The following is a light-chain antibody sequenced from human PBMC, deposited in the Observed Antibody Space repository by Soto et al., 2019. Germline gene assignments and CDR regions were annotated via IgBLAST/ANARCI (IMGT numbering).Light chain of an antibody. J-gene: IGLJ3*02. CDR2: DVS. CDR3: SSYTSSSTPPWV. Sequence: SALTPPASVSGSPGQSNTISCTGTSSDVGGYNYVSWYQQHPGNAPKLMIYDVSNRPSGVSNRFSGSKSGNTASLTISGLQADDEADYYCSSYTSSSTPPWVFGGGTKVTGL. V-gene: IGLV2-14*01. CDR1: SSDVGGYNY.